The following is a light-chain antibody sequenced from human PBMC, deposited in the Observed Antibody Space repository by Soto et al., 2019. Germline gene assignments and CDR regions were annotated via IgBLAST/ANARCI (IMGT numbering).Light chain of an antibody. Sequence: QSALTQPACVSGCPGQSITISCTGTISDFVVYNYVSWYQQHPGKAPKLMIYGVSNRPSGVSNRFSGSKSGNTASLTISGLQADDEADYYCSSHTISSALQVFGTGTKVTAL. J-gene: IGLJ1*01. CDR1: ISDFVVYNY. V-gene: IGLV2-14*01. CDR2: GVS. CDR3: SSHTISSALQV.